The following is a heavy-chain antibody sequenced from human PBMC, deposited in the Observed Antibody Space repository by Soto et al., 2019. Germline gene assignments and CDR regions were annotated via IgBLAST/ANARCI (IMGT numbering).Heavy chain of an antibody. J-gene: IGHJ5*02. CDR1: GGSISSYY. D-gene: IGHD1-26*01. Sequence: TLSLTCTVSGGSISSYYWSWIRQPPGKGLEWIGYIYYSGSTNYNPSLKSRVTISVETSKNQFSLKLSSVTAADTAVYYCARVDKGDWFDPWGQGTLVTVSS. CDR3: ARVDKGDWFDP. CDR2: IYYSGST. V-gene: IGHV4-59*01.